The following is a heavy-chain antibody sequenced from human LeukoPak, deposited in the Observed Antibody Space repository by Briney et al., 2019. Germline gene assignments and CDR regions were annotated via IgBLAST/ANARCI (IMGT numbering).Heavy chain of an antibody. CDR3: AAARVLGWFDP. CDR2: INPSGGST. CDR1: GYTFTSYG. J-gene: IGHJ5*02. Sequence: ASVKVSCKASGYTFTSYGISWVRQAPGQGLEWMGIINPSGGSTSYAQKFQGRVTMTRDTSTSTVYMELSSLRSEDTAVYYCAAARVLGWFDPWGQGTLVTVSS. V-gene: IGHV1-46*01. D-gene: IGHD6-6*01.